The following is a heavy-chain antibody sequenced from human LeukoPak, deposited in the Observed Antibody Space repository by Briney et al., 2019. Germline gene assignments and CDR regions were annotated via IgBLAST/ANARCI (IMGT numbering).Heavy chain of an antibody. CDR2: VSYSRTT. V-gene: IGHV4-39*07. CDR3: ARADDYLWGTYYFDY. Sequence: SETLSLTCTVSGGSITSTPYYWGWIRRPPGKGLEWIASVSYSRTTYYNPSLESRVTVSIDRSKNQFSLKLTSVTAADTAVYYCARADDYLWGTYYFDYWGQGTLVTVSS. J-gene: IGHJ4*02. D-gene: IGHD3-16*01. CDR1: GGSITSTPYY.